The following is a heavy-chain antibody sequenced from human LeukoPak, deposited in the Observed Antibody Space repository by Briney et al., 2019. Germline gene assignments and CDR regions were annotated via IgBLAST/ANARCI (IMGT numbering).Heavy chain of an antibody. J-gene: IGHJ4*02. CDR1: GFTFSSYS. CDR3: ARLITIFGCIDY. Sequence: PGGSLRLSCAASGFTFSSYSMNWVRQAPGKGLEWVSSISTSSSYIYYADSVKGRFTLSRDDAKNSLYLQMNSLRAEDTAVYYCARLITIFGCIDYWGQGTLVTVSS. V-gene: IGHV3-21*01. CDR2: ISTSSSYI. D-gene: IGHD3-3*01.